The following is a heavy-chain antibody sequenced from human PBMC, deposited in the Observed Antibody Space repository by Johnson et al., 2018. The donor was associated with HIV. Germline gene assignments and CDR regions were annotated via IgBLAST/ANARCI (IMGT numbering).Heavy chain of an antibody. CDR1: GFTISSNY. Sequence: VQLVESGGGLIQPGGSLRLSCAASGFTISSNYMSWVRQAPGKGLEWVSVMYSDGRTFYADSVKGRFTISRDNSKNTLYLQMNSLRAEDTAVYYCAKDLDLFQRAFDIWGQGTMVTVSS. CDR2: MYSDGRT. J-gene: IGHJ3*02. V-gene: IGHV3-53*01. D-gene: IGHD3-3*01. CDR3: AKDLDLFQRAFDI.